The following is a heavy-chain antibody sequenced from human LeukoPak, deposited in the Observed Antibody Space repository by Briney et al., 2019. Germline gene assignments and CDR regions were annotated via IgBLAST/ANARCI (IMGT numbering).Heavy chain of an antibody. Sequence: GESLKISCAGSCFTFSSYAMSWVRQAPGKGLEWVSAITGSGGSTYYADAVKGRFTICRDNSKNTLYLQMNSLRAEDTAVYYCAKEIRDGYNYPFDYWGQGTLVTVSS. V-gene: IGHV3-23*01. D-gene: IGHD5-24*01. CDR2: ITGSGGST. CDR1: CFTFSSYA. J-gene: IGHJ4*02. CDR3: AKEIRDGYNYPFDY.